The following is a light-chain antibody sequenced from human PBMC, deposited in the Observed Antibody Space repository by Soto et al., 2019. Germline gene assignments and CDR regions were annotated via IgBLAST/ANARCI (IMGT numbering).Light chain of an antibody. CDR2: DAS. CDR3: QQFKTFPLT. J-gene: IGKJ4*01. V-gene: IGKV1-13*02. CDR1: QDIGTV. Sequence: IQMTQSPSSLSASVGDGVNITCRASQDIGTVLAWYQQKPGKVLTFLIYDASSLESGVPSRFSGSGSGTDFTLTISSLQPEDFATYYCQQFKTFPLTFGGGTKVEIK.